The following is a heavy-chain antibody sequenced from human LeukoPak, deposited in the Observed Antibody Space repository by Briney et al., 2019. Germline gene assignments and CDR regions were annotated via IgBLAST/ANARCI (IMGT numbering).Heavy chain of an antibody. V-gene: IGHV4-34*09. CDR3: ARVFDDSSGYYYDEYFQH. D-gene: IGHD3-22*01. J-gene: IGHJ1*01. Sequence: ASETLSLTCAVYGGSFSGYYWSWIRQPPGKGLEWIGEINHSGSTNYNPSLKSRVTISVDTSKNQFSLKLSSVTAADTAVYYCARVFDDSSGYYYDEYFQHWGQGTLVTVSS. CDR1: GGSFSGYY. CDR2: INHSGST.